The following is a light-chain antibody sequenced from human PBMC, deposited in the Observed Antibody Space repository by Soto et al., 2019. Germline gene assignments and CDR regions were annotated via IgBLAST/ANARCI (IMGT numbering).Light chain of an antibody. V-gene: IGKV1-39*01. Sequence: QMTQSPSSLSASIGDRVSMSCRASQSINTFLNWYQQKPGKAPHLLIFGATNLHSGVPSRFSGTGSGTDFTLTINGLQPDDFATYFCQQSYTTPAPTFGGGTRVDIK. CDR2: GAT. CDR3: QQSYTTPAPT. CDR1: QSINTF. J-gene: IGKJ4*01.